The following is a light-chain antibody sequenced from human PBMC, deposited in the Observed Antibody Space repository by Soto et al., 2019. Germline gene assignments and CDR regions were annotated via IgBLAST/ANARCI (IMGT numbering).Light chain of an antibody. CDR1: QGISNF. CDR3: QKYNSAPLS. CDR2: DAY. V-gene: IGKV1-27*01. Sequence: DIQMTQSPSSLSVSVGDRVTITCRASQGISNFLAWYQQKPGKVPKLLISDAYTLQSGVPSRFSGSRSGTDFTLTISSLQPEVVATYYCQKYNSAPLSFSGGTKVEI. J-gene: IGKJ4*01.